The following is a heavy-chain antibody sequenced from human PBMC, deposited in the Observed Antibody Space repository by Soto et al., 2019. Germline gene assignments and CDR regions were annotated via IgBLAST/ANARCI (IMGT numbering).Heavy chain of an antibody. CDR1: GGSMSSHY. D-gene: IGHD3-3*01. J-gene: IGHJ4*02. Sequence: SETLSLTCTVSGGSMSSHYWTWLRQPPGKGLEWIGYISYSGSTYYNPSLKSRVTISADTSRNQFSLKLSSVIAADTAVYYCARADPDVWFGYWGQGTLVTVSS. V-gene: IGHV4-59*11. CDR3: ARADPDVWFGY. CDR2: ISYSGST.